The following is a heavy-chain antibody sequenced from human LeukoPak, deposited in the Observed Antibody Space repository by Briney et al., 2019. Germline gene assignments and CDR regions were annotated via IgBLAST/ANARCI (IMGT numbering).Heavy chain of an antibody. D-gene: IGHD3-9*01. J-gene: IGHJ4*02. V-gene: IGHV1-3*01. CDR3: ARADILTGAFDY. Sequence: ASVKVSCKASGYTFTSYAMHWVRQAPGQRLEWMGWINAGNGNTKYSQKFQGRVTITRDTSASTAYMELSSLRSEDTAAYYCARADILTGAFDYWGQGTLVTVSS. CDR1: GYTFTSYA. CDR2: INAGNGNT.